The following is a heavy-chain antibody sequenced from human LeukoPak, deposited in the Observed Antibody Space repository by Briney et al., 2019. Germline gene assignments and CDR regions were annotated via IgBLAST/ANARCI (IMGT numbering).Heavy chain of an antibody. V-gene: IGHV4-38-2*01. CDR1: GNSISNTYY. J-gene: IGHJ4*02. Sequence: SETLSLTCAVSGNSISNTYYWGWIRQPPGKELEWIGSIYNSGSTHYNPSLKSRVTISVDTSKNQFSLKLSSVTAADTAVYYCARKSSGNYFDYWGQGTLVTVSS. D-gene: IGHD1-26*01. CDR3: ARKSSGNYFDY. CDR2: IYNSGST.